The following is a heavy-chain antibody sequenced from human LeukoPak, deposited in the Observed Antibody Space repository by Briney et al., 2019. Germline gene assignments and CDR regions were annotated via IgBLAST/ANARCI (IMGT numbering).Heavy chain of an antibody. Sequence: SETLSLTCTVSGGSISSYYWSWIRQPPGKGLEWIGYIYYSGSTNYNPSLKSRVTISVDTSKNQFSLKLSSVTAADTAVYYCARSPAVAGKAFDYWGQGTLVTVSS. D-gene: IGHD6-19*01. V-gene: IGHV4-59*01. CDR2: IYYSGST. J-gene: IGHJ4*02. CDR3: ARSPAVAGKAFDY. CDR1: GGSISSYY.